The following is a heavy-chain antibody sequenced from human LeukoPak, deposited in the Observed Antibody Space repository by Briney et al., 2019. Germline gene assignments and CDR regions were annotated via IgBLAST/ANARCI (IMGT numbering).Heavy chain of an antibody. CDR2: IYYSGST. V-gene: IGHV4-39*07. J-gene: IGHJ3*02. CDR3: ARVAPNNYDILTGYHYGDAFDI. Sequence: SETLSLTCTVSGGSISSSSYYWGWIRQPPGKGLEWIGSIYYSGSTYYNPSLKSRVTISVDTSKNQFSLKLSSVTAADTAVYYCARVAPNNYDILTGYHYGDAFDIWGQGTMVTVSS. CDR1: GGSISSSSYY. D-gene: IGHD3-9*01.